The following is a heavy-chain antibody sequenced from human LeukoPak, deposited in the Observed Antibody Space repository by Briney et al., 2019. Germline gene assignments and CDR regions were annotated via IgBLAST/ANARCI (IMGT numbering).Heavy chain of an antibody. V-gene: IGHV3-30*18. CDR3: AKDTGRSYGPLDYYGMDV. CDR2: ISYDGSNK. CDR1: GLTFSSYG. Sequence: PGGSLRLSCAASGLTFSSYGMHWVRQAPGKGLEWVAVISYDGSNKYYADSVKGRFTISRDNSKNTLYLQMNSLRAEDTAVYYCAKDTGRSYGPLDYYGMDVWGQGTTVTVSS. D-gene: IGHD5-18*01. J-gene: IGHJ6*02.